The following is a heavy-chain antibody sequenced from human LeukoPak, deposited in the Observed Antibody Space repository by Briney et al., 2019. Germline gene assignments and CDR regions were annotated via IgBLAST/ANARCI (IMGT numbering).Heavy chain of an antibody. J-gene: IGHJ6*03. D-gene: IGHD2-15*01. CDR1: GFTFSSYA. V-gene: IGHV3-74*01. Sequence: GGSLRLSCAASGFTFSSYAMSWVRQAPGKGLVWVSRINSDGSSTSYADSVKGRFTISRDNAKNTLYLQMNSLRAEDTAVYYCARSGVVVAATKLYYYYYYMDVWGKGTTVTVSS. CDR3: ARSGVVVAATKLYYYYYYMDV. CDR2: INSDGSST.